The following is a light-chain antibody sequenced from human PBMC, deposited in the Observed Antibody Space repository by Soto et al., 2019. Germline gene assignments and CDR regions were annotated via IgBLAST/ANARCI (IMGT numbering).Light chain of an antibody. V-gene: IGKV3-11*01. Sequence: ELVLTQSPAILSLSPGERATLSCRASQSVSSYLAWYQQKPGQAPRLLIYDASNRATGIPARFSGSGSGTDFTLTISSLEPEDFAVYYCQQRSNWPPTWTFGQGIKVDIK. CDR3: QQRSNWPPTWT. CDR2: DAS. CDR1: QSVSSY. J-gene: IGKJ1*01.